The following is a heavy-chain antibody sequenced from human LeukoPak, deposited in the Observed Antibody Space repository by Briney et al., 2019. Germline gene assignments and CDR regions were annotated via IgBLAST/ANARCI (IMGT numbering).Heavy chain of an antibody. D-gene: IGHD3-22*01. V-gene: IGHV3-30-3*01. CDR1: GFTFSNYV. Sequence: GGSLRLSCAASGFTFSNYVIHWVRQAPGKGLEWVAVISYDGSKKYYADSVKGRFTISRDNSKNTLYLQMNSLRAEDTAVYYCARVTGYMIEDQFDYWGQGTLVTVSS. CDR2: ISYDGSKK. J-gene: IGHJ4*02. CDR3: ARVTGYMIEDQFDY.